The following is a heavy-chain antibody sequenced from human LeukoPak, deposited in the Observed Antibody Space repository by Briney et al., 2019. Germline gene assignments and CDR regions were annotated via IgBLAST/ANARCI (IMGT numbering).Heavy chain of an antibody. J-gene: IGHJ5*02. V-gene: IGHV4-34*01. CDR1: GGSFSGYY. D-gene: IGHD5-12*01. Sequence: SETLSLTCAVYGGSFSGYYWSWIRQPPGKGLEWIGEINHSGSTNYNPSLKSRVTISVDTSKNQFSLKLSSVTAADTAVYYCVRGLGRWLQLLGNWFDPWGQGTLVTVSS. CDR3: VRGLGRWLQLLGNWFDP. CDR2: INHSGST.